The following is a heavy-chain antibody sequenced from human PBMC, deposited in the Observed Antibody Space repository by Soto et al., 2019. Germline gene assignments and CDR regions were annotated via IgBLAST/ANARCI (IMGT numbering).Heavy chain of an antibody. D-gene: IGHD1-7*01. J-gene: IGHJ4*02. Sequence: EVQLVESGGGLVKPGWSLRLSCAASGFTFSSYSMNWVRQAPGKGLEWVSSISSSSSYIYYADSVKGRFTISRDNAKNSLYLQMNSLRAEDTALYYCAREGYNWNSKGDYWGQGTLVTVSS. CDR1: GFTFSSYS. CDR3: AREGYNWNSKGDY. CDR2: ISSSSSYI. V-gene: IGHV3-21*01.